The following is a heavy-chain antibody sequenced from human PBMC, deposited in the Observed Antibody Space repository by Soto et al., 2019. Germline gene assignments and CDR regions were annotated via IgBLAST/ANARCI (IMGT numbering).Heavy chain of an antibody. CDR2: ISYDGSNK. CDR1: GFTFSSYA. J-gene: IGHJ4*01. V-gene: IGHV3-30-3*01. CDR3: ARAAPRYCSAGSCYSWRDY. Sequence: GGSLRLSCAASGFTFSSYAMHWVRQAPGKGLEWVAVISYDGSNKYYADSVKGRFTISRDNSKNQFSLKLSSVTAADTAVYYCARAAPRYCSAGSCYSWRDYWGHGTLVTVS. D-gene: IGHD2-15*01.